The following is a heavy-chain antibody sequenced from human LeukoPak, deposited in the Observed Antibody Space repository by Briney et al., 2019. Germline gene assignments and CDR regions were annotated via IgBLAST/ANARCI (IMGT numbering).Heavy chain of an antibody. D-gene: IGHD3-10*01. CDR1: GGSISSSSYY. CDR3: AAFRGSPVDI. V-gene: IGHV4-39*01. Sequence: SETLSLTCTVSGGSISSSSYYWGWIRQPPGKGLEWIGSIYYSGSTYYNPSLKSRVTISVDTSKNQFSLKLSSVTAADTAVYYCAAFRGSPVDIWGQGTMVTVSS. CDR2: IYYSGST. J-gene: IGHJ3*02.